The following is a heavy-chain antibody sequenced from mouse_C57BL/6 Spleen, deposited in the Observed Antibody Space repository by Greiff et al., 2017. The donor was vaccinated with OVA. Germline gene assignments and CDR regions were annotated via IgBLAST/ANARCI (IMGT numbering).Heavy chain of an antibody. CDR3: AREIYYGNLYYFDY. V-gene: IGHV1-39*01. J-gene: IGHJ2*01. Sequence: EVHLVESGPELVKPGASVKISCKASGYSFTDYNMNWVKQSNGKSLEWIGVINPNYGTTSYNQKFKGKATLTVDQSSSTAYMQLNSLTSEDSAVDYCAREIYYGNLYYFDYWGQGTTLTVSS. CDR1: GYSFTDYN. D-gene: IGHD2-1*01. CDR2: INPNYGTT.